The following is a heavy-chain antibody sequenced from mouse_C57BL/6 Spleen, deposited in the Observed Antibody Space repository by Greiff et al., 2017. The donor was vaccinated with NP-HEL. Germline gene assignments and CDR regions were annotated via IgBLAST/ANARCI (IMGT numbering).Heavy chain of an antibody. CDR2: LWRGGST. D-gene: IGHD1-1*01. J-gene: IGHJ2*01. Sequence: VKLVESGPGLVQPSQSLSITCTVSGFSLTSYGVHWVRQSPGTGLEWLGVLWRGGSTDYTAAFMSRLSITKDNSKSQVFFKMNSLQADDTAIYYCAKNDYYGSSPGYFDYWGQGTTLTVSS. V-gene: IGHV2-5*01. CDR3: AKNDYYGSSPGYFDY. CDR1: GFSLTSYG.